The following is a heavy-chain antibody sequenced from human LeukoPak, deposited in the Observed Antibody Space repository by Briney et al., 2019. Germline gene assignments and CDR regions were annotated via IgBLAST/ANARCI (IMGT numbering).Heavy chain of an antibody. CDR3: ARGILRYSGYARNHAFDI. V-gene: IGHV3-7*01. CDR1: GFTFSSYR. J-gene: IGHJ3*02. CDR2: IIEDGSVN. Sequence: GGSLRLSCAASGFTFSSYRMTWVRQAPGKGLEWVANIIEDGSVNYYVDSVRGRFTISRDNVKNSLHLQMNSLRAEDTAVYYCARGILRYSGYARNHAFDIWGQGTMVTVSS. D-gene: IGHD5-12*01.